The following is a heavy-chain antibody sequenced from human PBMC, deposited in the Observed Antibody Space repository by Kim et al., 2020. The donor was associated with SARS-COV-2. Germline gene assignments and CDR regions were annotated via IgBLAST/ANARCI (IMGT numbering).Heavy chain of an antibody. CDR1: GYTFTSYG. D-gene: IGHD3-22*01. CDR2: ISAYNGNT. J-gene: IGHJ4*02. V-gene: IGHV1-18*04. CDR3: AREPLGSYDSSGYYYPFDY. Sequence: ASVKVSCKASGYTFTSYGISWVRQAPGQGLEWMGWISAYNGNTNYAQKLQGRVTMTTDTSTSTTYMELRSLRSDDTAVYYCAREPLGSYDSSGYYYPFDYWGQGTLVTVSS.